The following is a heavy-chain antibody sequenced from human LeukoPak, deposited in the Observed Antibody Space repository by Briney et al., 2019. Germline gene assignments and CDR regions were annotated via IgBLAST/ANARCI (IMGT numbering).Heavy chain of an antibody. CDR1: GFTFRNFA. CDR2: LSHGGTRT. CDR3: AKDIELFMS. Sequence: GGSLRLSRAASGFTFRNFAMSWVRQAPGKGLEWVSGLSHGGTRTFYAASVKGRFTVSRDDSNSTLFLQMDNLRVEDTATYYCAKDIELFMSWGQGTLVIVSS. V-gene: IGHV3-23*01. J-gene: IGHJ5*02. D-gene: IGHD1-26*01.